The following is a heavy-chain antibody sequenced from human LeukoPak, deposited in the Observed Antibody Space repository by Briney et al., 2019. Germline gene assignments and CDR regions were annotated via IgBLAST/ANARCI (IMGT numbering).Heavy chain of an antibody. Sequence: GGSLRLSCAASGFTFSSYWMNWARQAPGKGLEWVASINHNGNVNYYVDSVKGRFTISRDNSKNTLYLQMNSLRAEDTAVYYCARVSRDGYSIFDYWGQGTLVTVSS. V-gene: IGHV3-7*03. CDR3: ARVSRDGYSIFDY. CDR2: INHNGNVN. CDR1: GFTFSSYW. J-gene: IGHJ4*02. D-gene: IGHD5-24*01.